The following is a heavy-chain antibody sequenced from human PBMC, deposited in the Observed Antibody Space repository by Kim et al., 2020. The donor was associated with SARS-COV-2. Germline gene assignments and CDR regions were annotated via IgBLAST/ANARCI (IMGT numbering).Heavy chain of an antibody. J-gene: IGHJ4*02. CDR2: ISGSGGST. D-gene: IGHD3-22*01. V-gene: IGHV3-23*01. CDR1: GFTFSSYA. Sequence: GGSLRLSCAASGFTFSSYAMSWVRQAPGKGLEWVSAISGSGGSTYYADSVKGRFTISRDNSKNTLYLQMNSLRAEDTAVYYCAKDPRKDSSGYYYVVYWGQGTLVTVSS. CDR3: AKDPRKDSSGYYYVVY.